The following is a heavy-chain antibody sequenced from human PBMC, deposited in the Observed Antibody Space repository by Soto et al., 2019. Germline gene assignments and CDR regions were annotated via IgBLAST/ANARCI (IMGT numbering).Heavy chain of an antibody. J-gene: IGHJ5*02. D-gene: IGHD6-13*01. CDR1: GGSISSYY. Sequence: SETLSLTCTVSGGSISSYYWSWIRQPPGKGLEWIGYIYYSGSTNYNPSLKSRVTISVDTSKNQFSLKLSSVTAADTAVYYCAREAAAEGWFDPWGQGTLVTVSS. V-gene: IGHV4-59*01. CDR3: AREAAAEGWFDP. CDR2: IYYSGST.